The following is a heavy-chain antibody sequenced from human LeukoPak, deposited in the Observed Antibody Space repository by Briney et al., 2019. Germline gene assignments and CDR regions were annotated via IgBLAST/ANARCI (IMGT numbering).Heavy chain of an antibody. CDR1: GGSISSGDYY. Sequence: ASQTLSLTCTVSGGSISSGDYYWSWIRQPPGKGLEWIGCIYYSGSTYYNPSLKSRVTISVDTSKNQFSLKLSSVTAADTAVYYCARDFCSGGSCYSTGGDYWGQGTLVTVSS. J-gene: IGHJ4*02. D-gene: IGHD2-15*01. CDR2: IYYSGST. V-gene: IGHV4-30-4*01. CDR3: ARDFCSGGSCYSTGGDY.